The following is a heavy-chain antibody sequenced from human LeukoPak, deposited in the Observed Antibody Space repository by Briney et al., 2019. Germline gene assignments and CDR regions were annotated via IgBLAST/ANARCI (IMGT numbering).Heavy chain of an antibody. V-gene: IGHV4-28*01. Sequence: PSDTLSLTCAVSGYSISSSNWWGWIRQPPGKGLEWIGEIYHSGSTNYNPSLKSRVTISVDKSKNQFSLKLSSVTAADTAVYYCGYCSGGSCYSGVDYWGQGTLVTVSS. D-gene: IGHD2-15*01. CDR3: GYCSGGSCYSGVDY. CDR1: GYSISSSNW. CDR2: IYHSGST. J-gene: IGHJ4*02.